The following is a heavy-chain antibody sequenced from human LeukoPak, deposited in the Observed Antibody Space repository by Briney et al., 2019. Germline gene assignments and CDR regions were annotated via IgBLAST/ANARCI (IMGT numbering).Heavy chain of an antibody. V-gene: IGHV3-21*01. CDR2: IISSSSYI. Sequence: PGGSLRLSCAASGFTFSSYSMNWVRQAPGKGLEWVSSIISSSSYIYYADSVKGRFTISRDNAKNSLYLQMNSLRAEDTAVYYCARRGPDSYYGMDLWGQGTTVTVSS. CDR3: ARRGPDSYYGMDL. CDR1: GFTFSSYS. J-gene: IGHJ6*02.